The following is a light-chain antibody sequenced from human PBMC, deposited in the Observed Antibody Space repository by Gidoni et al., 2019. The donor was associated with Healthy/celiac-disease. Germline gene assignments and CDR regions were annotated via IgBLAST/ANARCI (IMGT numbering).Light chain of an antibody. CDR3: QQSYSTPLSA. V-gene: IGKV1-39*01. CDR2: AAS. J-gene: IGKJ4*01. CDR1: QSISSY. Sequence: DIQMTQSPSSLSASVGDRVTITCRASQSISSYLNWYQQKPGKAPKLLIYAASSLQSGVPSRFSGSGSGTDFTLTISSLQPEDFATYYCQQSYSTPLSAFGGXTKVEIK.